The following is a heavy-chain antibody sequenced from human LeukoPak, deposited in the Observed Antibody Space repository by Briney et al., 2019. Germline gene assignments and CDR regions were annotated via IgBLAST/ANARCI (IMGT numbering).Heavy chain of an antibody. CDR3: ARRASCINGVCEYYDS. D-gene: IGHD2-8*01. J-gene: IGHJ4*02. CDR2: SYPGDSDT. V-gene: IGHV5-51*01. Sequence: GESLKISCKGSGYIFTNYWIGWVRQMPGKGLEWMGISYPGDSDTRYSPSFQGQVTISADKSISTAYLQWSSLKASDTAMYFCARRASCINGVCEYYDSWGQGTLVTVSS. CDR1: GYIFTNYW.